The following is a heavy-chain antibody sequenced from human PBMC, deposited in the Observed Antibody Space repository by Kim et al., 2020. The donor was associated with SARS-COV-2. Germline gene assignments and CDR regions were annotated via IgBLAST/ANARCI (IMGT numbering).Heavy chain of an antibody. CDR3: ASIPPSGYSSGWYSHFDY. V-gene: IGHV1-2*02. D-gene: IGHD6-19*01. CDR1: GYTFTGYY. J-gene: IGHJ4*02. CDR2: INPNSGGT. Sequence: ASVKVSCKASGYTFTGYYMHWVRQAPGQGLEWMGCINPNSGGTNYAQKFQGRVTMTRDTSISTAYMELSRLRSDDTAVYYCASIPPSGYSSGWYSHFDYWGQGTLVTVSS.